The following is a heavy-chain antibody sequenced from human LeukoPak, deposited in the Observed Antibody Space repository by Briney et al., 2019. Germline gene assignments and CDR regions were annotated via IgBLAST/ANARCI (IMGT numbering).Heavy chain of an antibody. J-gene: IGHJ4*02. D-gene: IGHD3-22*01. Sequence: GGSLRLSCAASGFTFSSYAMSWVRQAPGKGLEWVSAISGSGGSTYYADSVKGRFTISGDNSKNTLYLQMNSLRAEDTAVYYCAKDSYYYDSSGYYPLSNYWGQGTLVTVSS. V-gene: IGHV3-23*01. CDR1: GFTFSSYA. CDR3: AKDSYYYDSSGYYPLSNY. CDR2: ISGSGGST.